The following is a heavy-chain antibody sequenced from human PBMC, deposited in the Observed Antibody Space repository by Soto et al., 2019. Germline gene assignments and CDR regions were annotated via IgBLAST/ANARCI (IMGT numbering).Heavy chain of an antibody. D-gene: IGHD5-12*01. CDR3: ARDALALFDS. CDR1: DGSVSSGSYY. J-gene: IGHJ4*02. V-gene: IGHV4-61*01. CDR2: IYPSGST. Sequence: SETLSLTCTVSDGSVSSGSYYWTWIRQPPGKGLEWIGYIYPSGSTLYNPSLKSRVLISVDTSMNQFSLKLSSVTAADTAVYYCARDALALFDSWGQGTLVTVSS.